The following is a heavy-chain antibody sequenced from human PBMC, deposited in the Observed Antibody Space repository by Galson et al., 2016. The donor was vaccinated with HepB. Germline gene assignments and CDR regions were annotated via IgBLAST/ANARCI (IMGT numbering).Heavy chain of an antibody. V-gene: IGHV3-23*01. D-gene: IGHD5-18*01. CDR1: GFTFSTYA. Sequence: SLRLSCAASGFTFSTYAMNRVRQAPGKGPEWVSTIGGGGSTSTYYADSVKGRFTISRDNSKDTLYLRMSSLGAEDTAVYYCARGGKIQAWTIDYWGQGIMVTVSS. CDR3: ARGGKIQAWTIDY. J-gene: IGHJ4*02. CDR2: IGGGGSTST.